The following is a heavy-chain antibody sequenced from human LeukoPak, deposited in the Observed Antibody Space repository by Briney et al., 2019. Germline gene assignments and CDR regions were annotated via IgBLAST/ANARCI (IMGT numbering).Heavy chain of an antibody. CDR2: INHSGST. V-gene: IGHV4-34*01. CDR1: SYSINSGYY. D-gene: IGHD1-26*01. CDR3: ARHGRRSGSYWPLGLRY. Sequence: KPSETLSLTCTVSSYSINSGYYWSWIRQPPGKGLEWIGEINHSGSTNYNPSLKSRVTISVDTSKNQFSLKLSSVTAADTAVYYCARHGRRSGSYWPLGLRYWGQGTLVTVSS. J-gene: IGHJ4*02.